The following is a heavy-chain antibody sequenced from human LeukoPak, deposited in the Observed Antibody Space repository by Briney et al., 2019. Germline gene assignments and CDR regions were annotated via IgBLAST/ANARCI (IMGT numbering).Heavy chain of an antibody. CDR2: INPSGGRT. V-gene: IGHV1-46*01. Sequence: ASVKVSCKASGYTFSTFYMHWVRQAPGQGLEWMGLINPSGGRTSYTQEFQDRVTVTRDTSTNTVYMELSGLRYEDTAVYYCARGCCEGSIEVAGHGYWGQGTLVFVSS. D-gene: IGHD6-19*01. CDR1: GYTFSTFY. CDR3: ARGCCEGSIEVAGHGY. J-gene: IGHJ4*02.